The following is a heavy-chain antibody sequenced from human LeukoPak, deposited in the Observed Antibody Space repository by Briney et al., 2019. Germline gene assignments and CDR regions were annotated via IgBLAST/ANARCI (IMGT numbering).Heavy chain of an antibody. CDR1: GFTFDDYA. CDR3: AKGLGGSYYIAFDY. D-gene: IGHD1-26*01. Sequence: PGGSLRLSCAASGFTFDDYAMHWVRQAPGKGLEWVSGISWNSGNIAYADSVKGRFTISRDNAKNSLYLQMNSLRAEDTALYYCAKGLGGSYYIAFDYWGQGTLVTVSS. CDR2: ISWNSGNI. V-gene: IGHV3-9*01. J-gene: IGHJ4*02.